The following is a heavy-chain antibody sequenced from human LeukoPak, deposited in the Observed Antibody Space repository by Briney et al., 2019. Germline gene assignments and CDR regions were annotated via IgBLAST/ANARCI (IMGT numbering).Heavy chain of an antibody. Sequence: ASVKLSCKASGYTFTSYYKHWVRQAPGQGLEWMGVIDPSGGSTNYAQKFQGRVTMTRDTSTSTLYMELSSLRSEDTAVYYCARGDGGNTVSGYWGQGTLVTVSS. CDR2: IDPSGGST. CDR1: GYTFTSYY. CDR3: ARGDGGNTVSGY. J-gene: IGHJ4*02. D-gene: IGHD4-23*01. V-gene: IGHV1-46*01.